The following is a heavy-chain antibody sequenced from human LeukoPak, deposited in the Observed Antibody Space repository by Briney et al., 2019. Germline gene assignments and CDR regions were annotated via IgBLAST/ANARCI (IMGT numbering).Heavy chain of an antibody. CDR2: ISSSSSYI. J-gene: IGHJ4*02. V-gene: IGHV3-21*01. CDR3: ATRPGITIFGVVIM. D-gene: IGHD3-3*01. Sequence: KPGGSLRLSCAASGFTFSSYSMNWVRQAPGKGLEWVSSISSSSSYIYYADSVKGRFTISRDNAKNSLYLQMNSLRAEDTAVYYCATRPGITIFGVVIMWGQGTLVTVSS. CDR1: GFTFSSYS.